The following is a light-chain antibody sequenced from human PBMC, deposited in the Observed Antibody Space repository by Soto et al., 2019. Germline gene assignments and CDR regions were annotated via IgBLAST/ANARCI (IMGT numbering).Light chain of an antibody. Sequence: QSALTQPRSVSGSPGQSVTISCTGTSSDVGGYNYVSWYQQHPGKAPKLMIYGVNKRPSGVPDRFSGSKSGDTASLTISGLHTDDEADYYCCSFAGGYIYVFGTGTKVTVL. J-gene: IGLJ1*01. V-gene: IGLV2-11*01. CDR3: CSFAGGYIYV. CDR2: GVN. CDR1: SSDVGGYNY.